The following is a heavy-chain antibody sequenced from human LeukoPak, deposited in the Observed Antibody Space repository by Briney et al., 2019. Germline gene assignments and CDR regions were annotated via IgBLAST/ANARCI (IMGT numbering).Heavy chain of an antibody. CDR1: GGSISSYY. D-gene: IGHD3-16*01. CDR3: ARDSSLYTSDSFDI. V-gene: IGHV4-59*01. J-gene: IGHJ3*02. Sequence: SETLSLTCTVSGGSISSYYWSWIRQPPGKGLERIGYIYYSGSSNYNPSLKSRVTISVDTSKNQFSLKLSSVTAADTAVYYCARDSSLYTSDSFDIWGQGTMVTVSS. CDR2: IYYSGSS.